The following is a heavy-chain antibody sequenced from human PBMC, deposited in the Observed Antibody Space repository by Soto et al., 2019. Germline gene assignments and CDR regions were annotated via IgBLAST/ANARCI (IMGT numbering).Heavy chain of an antibody. J-gene: IGHJ6*02. D-gene: IGHD3-10*01. V-gene: IGHV3-33*01. CDR2: IWYDGSNK. CDR3: ARETYYYGSGSYYNGNYYYYYGMDV. CDR1: GFTFSSYG. Sequence: GGSLRLSCAASGFTFSSYGMHWVRQAPGKGLEWVAVIWYDGSNKYYADSVKGRFTISRDNSKNTRYLQMNSLRAEDTAVYYCARETYYYGSGSYYNGNYYYYYGMDVWGQGTTVTVSS.